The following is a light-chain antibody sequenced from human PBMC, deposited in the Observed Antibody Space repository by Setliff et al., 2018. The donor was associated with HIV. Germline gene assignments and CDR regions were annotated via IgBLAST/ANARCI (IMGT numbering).Light chain of an antibody. CDR1: SSDIDSYNR. J-gene: IGLJ2*01. CDR2: EVS. V-gene: IGLV2-18*02. Sequence: QSALAQPPSVSGSPGQSVTISCTGTSSDIDSYNRVSWYHQPPGATPKLIIYEVSNRPSGVPDRFSGSKSGNTASLTISGLQAEDEADYYCSSYTSSSTVFGGGTKVTV. CDR3: SSYTSSSTV.